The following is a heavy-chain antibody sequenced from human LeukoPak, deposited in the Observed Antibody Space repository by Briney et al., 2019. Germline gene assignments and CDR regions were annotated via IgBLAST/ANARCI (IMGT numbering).Heavy chain of an antibody. CDR3: ARQIGQWLSDWFDP. J-gene: IGHJ5*02. V-gene: IGHV4-59*08. CDR2: IYYSGST. D-gene: IGHD6-19*01. CDR1: GGSISSYY. Sequence: SETLSLTCTVSGGSISSYYWSWIRQPPGKGLEWIGYIYYSGSTNYNPSLKSRVTISVDTSKNQFSLKLSSVTAADTAVYYCARQIGQWLSDWFDPWGQGTLVTVSS.